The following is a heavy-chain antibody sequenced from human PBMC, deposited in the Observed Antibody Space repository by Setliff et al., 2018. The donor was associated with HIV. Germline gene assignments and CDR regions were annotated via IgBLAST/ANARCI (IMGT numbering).Heavy chain of an antibody. CDR1: GGSMTSSNYY. V-gene: IGHV4-39*07. J-gene: IGHJ4*02. CDR3: ARDPHYFDTSGHYSWFYFDY. CDR2: ISSSGST. Sequence: PSETLSLTCTVSGGSMTSSNYYWGWIRQSPGRGLEWIGSISSSGSTTYHPSLRSRVTVSAATSKNQFSLKLTSVTAADTAVYFCARDPHYFDTSGHYSWFYFDYWGQGTLVTDSS. D-gene: IGHD3-22*01.